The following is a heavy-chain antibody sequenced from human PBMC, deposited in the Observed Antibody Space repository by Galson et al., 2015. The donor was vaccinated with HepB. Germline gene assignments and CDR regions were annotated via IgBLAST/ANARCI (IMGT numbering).Heavy chain of an antibody. J-gene: IGHJ6*02. CDR2: MNPNSGNT. D-gene: IGHD2-2*01. Sequence: SVKVSCKAPGYTFTSYDINWVRQATGQGLEWMGWMNPNSGNTGYAQKFQGRVTMTRNTSISTAYMELGSLRSEDTAVYYCARELKGDCSSTSCYYYYYYGMDVWGQGTTVTVSS. V-gene: IGHV1-8*01. CDR1: GYTFTSYD. CDR3: ARELKGDCSSTSCYYYYYYGMDV.